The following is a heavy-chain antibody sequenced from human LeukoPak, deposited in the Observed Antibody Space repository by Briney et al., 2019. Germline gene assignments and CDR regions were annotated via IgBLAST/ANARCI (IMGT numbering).Heavy chain of an antibody. Sequence: SGGSLRLSCAASGFSISNYNIYWVRQAPGKGLEGVSFISSSGSYIYYADSVKGRFTISRDNAKKSLYLHMNSVRAEDTAIYYCARGFDNLGSGWYSYWGQGTLVTVSS. D-gene: IGHD6-19*01. CDR3: ARGFDNLGSGWYSY. CDR1: GFSISNYN. CDR2: ISSSGSYI. V-gene: IGHV3-21*01. J-gene: IGHJ4*02.